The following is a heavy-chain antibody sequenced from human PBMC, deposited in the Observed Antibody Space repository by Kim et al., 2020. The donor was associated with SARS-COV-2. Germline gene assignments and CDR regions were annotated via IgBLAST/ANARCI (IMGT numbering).Heavy chain of an antibody. CDR3: ARASQWLVLSPPDY. CDR2: INAGNGNT. D-gene: IGHD6-19*01. J-gene: IGHJ4*02. CDR1: GYTFTSYA. V-gene: IGHV1-3*01. Sequence: ASVKVSCKSSGYTFTSYAMHWVRQAPGQRLEWMGWINAGNGNTKYSQKFQGRVTITRDTSASTAYMELSSLRSEDTAVYYCARASQWLVLSPPDYWGQGTLVTVSS.